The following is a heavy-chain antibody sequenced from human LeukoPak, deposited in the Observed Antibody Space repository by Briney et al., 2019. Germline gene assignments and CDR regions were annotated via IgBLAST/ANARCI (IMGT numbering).Heavy chain of an antibody. CDR2: TSYDGGIK. D-gene: IGHD2-2*01. CDR1: GFTFNIYA. J-gene: IGHJ3*02. CDR3: ARSLDIVVVPAANDAFDI. Sequence: GGSLRLSCAASGFTFNIYAMHWVRQAPGKGLEWVAVTSYDGGIKYYADSVKGRFTISRDNSKNTLYLQMNSLRSDDTAVYYCARSLDIVVVPAANDAFDIWGQGTMVTVSS. V-gene: IGHV3-30*01.